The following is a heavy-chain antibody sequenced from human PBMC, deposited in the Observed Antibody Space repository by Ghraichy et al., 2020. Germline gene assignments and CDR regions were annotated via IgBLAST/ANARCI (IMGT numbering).Heavy chain of an antibody. Sequence: SETLSLTCTVSGYSISSGYYWGWIRQPPGKGLEWIGSIYHSGSTYYNPSLKSRVTISVDTSKNQFSLKLSSVTAADTAVYYCARSCSSTSCYRDWGQGTLVTVSS. CDR1: GYSISSGYY. CDR3: ARSCSSTSCYRD. D-gene: IGHD2-2*02. V-gene: IGHV4-38-2*02. CDR2: IYHSGST. J-gene: IGHJ4*02.